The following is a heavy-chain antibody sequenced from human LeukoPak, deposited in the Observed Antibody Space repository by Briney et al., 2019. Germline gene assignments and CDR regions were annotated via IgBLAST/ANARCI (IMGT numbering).Heavy chain of an antibody. D-gene: IGHD3-22*01. CDR3: AREVVVVITGYYYYYMDV. CDR2: IYYSGST. CDR1: GGSISSYY. Sequence: PSETLSLTCTVSGGSISSYYWSWFRQPPGKGLEWIGYIYYSGSTNYNPSLKSRVTISVDTSKNQFSLKLSSVTAADTAVYYCAREVVVVITGYYYYYMDVWGKGTTVTVSS. J-gene: IGHJ6*03. V-gene: IGHV4-59*01.